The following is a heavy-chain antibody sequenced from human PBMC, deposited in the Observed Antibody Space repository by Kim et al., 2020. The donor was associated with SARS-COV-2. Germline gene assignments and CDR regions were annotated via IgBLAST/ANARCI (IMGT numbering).Heavy chain of an antibody. CDR1: GFSVNDHA. V-gene: IGHV3-9*01. J-gene: IGHJ6*02. CDR3: TKDISAGGVDV. CDR2: IYWNGDRK. D-gene: IGHD6-13*01. Sequence: GGSLRFSCEASGFSVNDHAMHWVRQAPGKGLEWVSGIYWNGDRKDYADSVKGRFITSRDNAKNSLYLQMNSLRSEDTASYYCTKDISAGGVDVWGQGTTVTVSS.